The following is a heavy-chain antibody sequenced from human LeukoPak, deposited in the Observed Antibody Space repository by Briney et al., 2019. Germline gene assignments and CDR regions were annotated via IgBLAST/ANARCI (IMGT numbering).Heavy chain of an antibody. D-gene: IGHD3-16*01. CDR2: INPNSGGT. V-gene: IGHV1-2*02. J-gene: IGHJ4*02. CDR3: ARRAGAYTHPYDY. Sequence: ASVKVSCKASGYTFTGYYMHWVRQAPGQGLEWMGWINPNSGGTNYAQKFQGRVTMTRDTSISTAYMELSRLRSDDTAVYYCARRAGAYTHPYDYWGQGTLVTVS. CDR1: GYTFTGYY.